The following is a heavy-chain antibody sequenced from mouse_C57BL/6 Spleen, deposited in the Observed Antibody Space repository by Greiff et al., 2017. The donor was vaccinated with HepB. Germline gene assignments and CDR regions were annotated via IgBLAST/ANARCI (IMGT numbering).Heavy chain of an antibody. J-gene: IGHJ2*01. CDR1: GYTFTSYW. CDR2: IDPSDSYT. V-gene: IGHV1-59*01. D-gene: IGHD1-1*01. Sequence: VQLQQPGAELVRPGTSVKLSCKASGYTFTSYWMHWVKQRPGQGLEWIGVIDPSDSYTNYNQKFKGKATLTVDTSSSTAYMQLSSLTSVDSAFCYVARRGTTHYFDYWGQGTTLTVAS. CDR3: ARRGTTHYFDY.